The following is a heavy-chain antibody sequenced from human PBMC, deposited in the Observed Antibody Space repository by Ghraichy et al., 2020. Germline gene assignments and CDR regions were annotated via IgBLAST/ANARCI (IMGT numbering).Heavy chain of an antibody. CDR1: GGTFSSYT. CDR2: IIPILGIA. V-gene: IGHV1-69*02. J-gene: IGHJ4*01. D-gene: IGHD6-6*01. CDR3: ARGKGIAARSNFDY. Sequence: SVKVSCKASGGTFSSYTISWVRQAPGQGLEWMGRIIPILGIANYAQKFQGRVTITADKSTSTAYMELSSLRSEDTAVYYCARGKGIAARSNFDYWGQEPWSPSPQ.